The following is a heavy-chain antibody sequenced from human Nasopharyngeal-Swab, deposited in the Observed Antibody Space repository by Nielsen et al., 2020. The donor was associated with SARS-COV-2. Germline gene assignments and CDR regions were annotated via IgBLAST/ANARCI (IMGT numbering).Heavy chain of an antibody. CDR3: AREGGDSYGSGGAFDI. J-gene: IGHJ3*02. D-gene: IGHD5-18*01. CDR2: ISSSSSYI. V-gene: IGHV3-21*01. CDR1: GFTFSSYS. Sequence: GESLKISCAASGFTFSSYSMNWVRQAPGKGLEWVSSISSSSSYIYYADSVKGRFTISRDNAKNTLYLQMNRLRPEDTAVYYCAREGGDSYGSGGAFDIWGQGTMVTVSS.